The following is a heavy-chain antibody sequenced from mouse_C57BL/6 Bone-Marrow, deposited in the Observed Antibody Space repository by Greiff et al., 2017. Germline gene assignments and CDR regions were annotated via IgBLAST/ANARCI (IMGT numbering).Heavy chain of an antibody. CDR3: AREEGLLPAMDY. V-gene: IGHV1-55*01. Sequence: QVQLKQPGAELVKPGASVKMSCKASGYTFTSYWITWVKQRPGQGLEWIGDIYPGSGSTNYNEKFKSKATLTVDTSSSTASMQLSSLTSEDSAVYYCAREEGLLPAMDYWGQGTSVTVSS. CDR1: GYTFTSYW. J-gene: IGHJ4*01. CDR2: IYPGSGST. D-gene: IGHD2-3*01.